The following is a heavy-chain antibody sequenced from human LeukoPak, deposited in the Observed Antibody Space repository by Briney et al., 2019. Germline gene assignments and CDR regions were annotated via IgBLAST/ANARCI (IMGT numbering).Heavy chain of an antibody. J-gene: IGHJ4*02. CDR3: ARDTTRRFDY. V-gene: IGHV4-31*03. Sequence: SQTLSLTCTVSGGSISSGGYSWSWIRQHPGKGLEWIGYIYYSGSTYYNPSLKSRVTISVDTSKNQFSLKLSSVTAADTAVYYCARDTTRRFDYWGQGTLVTVSS. CDR1: GGSISSGGYS. D-gene: IGHD1-26*01. CDR2: IYYSGST.